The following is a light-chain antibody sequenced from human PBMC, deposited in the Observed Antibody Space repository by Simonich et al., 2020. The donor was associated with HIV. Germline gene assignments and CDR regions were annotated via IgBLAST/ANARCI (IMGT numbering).Light chain of an antibody. V-gene: IGLV1-40*01. CDR2: GNS. CDR1: SPNIGAGYD. J-gene: IGLJ2*01. Sequence: QSVLTQPPSVSGAPGQRVTISYTGTSPNIGAGYDVHWYQQLPGTAPKLLIYGNSNRPSGVPDRFSGSKSGTSASLAITGLQAKDEADYYCQSYDSSLCGVVFGGGTKLTVL. CDR3: QSYDSSLCGVV.